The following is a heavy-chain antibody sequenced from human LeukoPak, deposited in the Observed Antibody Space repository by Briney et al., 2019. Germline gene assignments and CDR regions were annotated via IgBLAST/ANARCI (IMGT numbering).Heavy chain of an antibody. CDR2: ISYDGSNK. V-gene: IGHV3-30*14. J-gene: IGHJ2*01. Sequence: GGSLRLSCAASGFTFSSYAMHWVRQAPGKGLEWVAVISYDGSNKYYADSVKGRFTISRDNAKNSLYLQMNSLRAEDTAIYYCAKDRTVGASYWYFDLWGRGTLVTVSS. CDR3: AKDRTVGASYWYFDL. CDR1: GFTFSSYA. D-gene: IGHD1-26*01.